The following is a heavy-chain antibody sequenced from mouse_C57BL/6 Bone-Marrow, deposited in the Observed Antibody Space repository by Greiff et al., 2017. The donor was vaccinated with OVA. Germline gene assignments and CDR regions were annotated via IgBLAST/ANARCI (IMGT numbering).Heavy chain of an antibody. CDR3: AREDLGGWLRRDPFAY. CDR1: GFNIKDYY. D-gene: IGHD2-2*01. CDR2: IDPEDGET. J-gene: IGHJ3*01. V-gene: IGHV14-2*01. Sequence: VQLQQSGAELVKPGASVKLSCTASGFNIKDYYMHWVKQRTEQGLEWIGRIDPEDGETKYAPKFQGKATMTADTSSNTAYLQLSSLTSEDTAVYYCAREDLGGWLRRDPFAYWGQGTLVTVSA.